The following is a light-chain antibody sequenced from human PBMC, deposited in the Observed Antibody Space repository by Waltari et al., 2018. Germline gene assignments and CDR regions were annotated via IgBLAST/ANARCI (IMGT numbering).Light chain of an antibody. Sequence: QSALTQPASVSGSPGQSITISCTGTSRDVGNYNWLSWYQQHPGKAPKVVIFYVSYRPSGVSNRFSGSKSGNTASLTISGLQAEDEADYYCTSYTSSHSLVFGTGTKVTVL. CDR3: TSYTSSHSLV. CDR2: YVS. CDR1: SRDVGNYNW. J-gene: IGLJ1*01. V-gene: IGLV2-14*03.